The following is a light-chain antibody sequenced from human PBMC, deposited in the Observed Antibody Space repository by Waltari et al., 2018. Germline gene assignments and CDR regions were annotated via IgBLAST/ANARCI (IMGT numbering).Light chain of an antibody. CDR2: GSS. CDR1: QSVSRF. J-gene: IGKJ1*01. CDR3: QKYDRLPAT. V-gene: IGKV3-20*01. Sequence: ETVLTQSPVTLSLSRGERGTLTYRASQSVSRFLAWYQQKPGQAPRLLIYGSSTRATGIPDRFSGSGSGTDFSLTISRLEPEDFAVYYCQKYDRLPATFGQGTKVEIK.